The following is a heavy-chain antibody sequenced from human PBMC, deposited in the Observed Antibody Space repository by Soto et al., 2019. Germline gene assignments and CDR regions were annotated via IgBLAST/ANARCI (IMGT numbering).Heavy chain of an antibody. CDR3: ARDLGITMVRGVIINYYYYGMDV. J-gene: IGHJ6*02. V-gene: IGHV3-30-3*01. CDR1: GFTFSSYA. D-gene: IGHD3-10*01. CDR2: ISYDGSNK. Sequence: GGSLRLSCAASGFTFSSYAMHWVRQAPGKGLEWVAVISYDGSNKYYADSVKGRFTISRDNSKNTLYLQMNSLRAEDTAVYYCARDLGITMVRGVIINYYYYGMDVWGQGTTVTVSS.